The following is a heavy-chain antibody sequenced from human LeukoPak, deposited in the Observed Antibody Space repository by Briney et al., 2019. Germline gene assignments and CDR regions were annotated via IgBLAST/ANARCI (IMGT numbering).Heavy chain of an antibody. D-gene: IGHD3-22*01. V-gene: IGHV1-2*02. CDR2: INPNSGGT. Sequence: ASVKVSCKASGYTFTGYYMHWVRQAPGQGLEWMGWINPNSGGTNHAQKFQGRVTMTRDTSISTAYMELSRLRSDDTAVYYCARGSYYYDSSGYPYFDYWGQGTLVTVSS. CDR3: ARGSYYYDSSGYPYFDY. CDR1: GYTFTGYY. J-gene: IGHJ4*02.